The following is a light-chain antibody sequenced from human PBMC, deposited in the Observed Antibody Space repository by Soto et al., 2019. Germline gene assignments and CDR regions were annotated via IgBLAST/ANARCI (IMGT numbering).Light chain of an antibody. Sequence: EIVLTQSPGTLYLSPGERATLSCRASQSVSSSYLAWYQQKPGQAPRLLIYGASSRATGIPARFSGSGSGTDFTLTISRLEPEDFAVYYCQQYGSSRVTFGQGTRLEI. CDR1: QSVSSSY. CDR2: GAS. CDR3: QQYGSSRVT. V-gene: IGKV3-20*01. J-gene: IGKJ5*01.